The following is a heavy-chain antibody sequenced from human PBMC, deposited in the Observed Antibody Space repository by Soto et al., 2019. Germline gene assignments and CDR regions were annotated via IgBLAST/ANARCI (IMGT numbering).Heavy chain of an antibody. CDR2: ISYDGSNK. CDR3: ARYFASITGTTGDY. J-gene: IGHJ4*02. V-gene: IGHV3-30-3*01. D-gene: IGHD1-20*01. CDR1: GFTFSSYA. Sequence: QVQLVESGGGVVQPGRSLRLSCAASGFTFSSYAMHWVRQAPGKGLEWVAVISYDGSNKYYADSVKGRFTISRDNSKNTLYLQMNSLRAEDTAVYYCARYFASITGTTGDYWGQGTRVTVSS.